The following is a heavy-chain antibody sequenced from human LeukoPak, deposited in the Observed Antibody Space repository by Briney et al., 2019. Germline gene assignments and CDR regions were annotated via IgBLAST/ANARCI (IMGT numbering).Heavy chain of an antibody. CDR1: GGSFSGYY. Sequence: SETLSLTCAVYGGSFSGYYWSWIRQPPGKGLEWIGGINHSGSTNYNPSLKSRVTISVDTSKNQFSLKLSSVTAADTAVYYCARRPGSSGSFTKGLDWFDPWGQGTLVTVSS. J-gene: IGHJ5*02. CDR3: ARRPGSSGSFTKGLDWFDP. V-gene: IGHV4-34*01. CDR2: INHSGST. D-gene: IGHD1-26*01.